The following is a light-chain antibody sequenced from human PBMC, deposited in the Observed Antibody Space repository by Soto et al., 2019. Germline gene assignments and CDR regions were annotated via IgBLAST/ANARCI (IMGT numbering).Light chain of an antibody. CDR2: ENN. CDR3: GTWDSSLSAYV. J-gene: IGLJ1*01. V-gene: IGLV1-51*02. CDR1: SSNIGNNY. Sequence: QSVLTQPPSVSAAPGHKVTISCSGSSSNIGNNYVSWYQQLPGTAPKLLIYENNKRPSGIPDRFSGSKSGTSATLGITGLQTGDEADYYCGTWDSSLSAYVFGTGTKLTVL.